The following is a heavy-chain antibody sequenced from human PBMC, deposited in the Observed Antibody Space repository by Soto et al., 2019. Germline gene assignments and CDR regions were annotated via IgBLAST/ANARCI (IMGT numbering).Heavy chain of an antibody. V-gene: IGHV4-61*01. J-gene: IGHJ4*02. CDR3: ARGGELEPDY. CDR1: GGSVSSGSYY. D-gene: IGHD1-1*01. CDR2: IYYSGST. Sequence: QVQLQESGPGLVKPSETLSLTCTVSGGSVSSGSYYWSWIRQPPGKGLEWIGYIYYSGSTNYVPSLESRVTVSVDTSKNQFSLKLSSVTAADTAVYYCARGGELEPDYWGQGTLVTVSS.